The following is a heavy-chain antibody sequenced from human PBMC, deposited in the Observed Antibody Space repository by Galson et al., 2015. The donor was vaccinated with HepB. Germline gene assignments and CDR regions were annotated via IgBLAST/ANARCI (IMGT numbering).Heavy chain of an antibody. V-gene: IGHV3-9*01. D-gene: IGHD5-24*01. CDR3: AKDRRWLDAFDI. CDR2: ISWNSASM. Sequence: SLRLSCAASGFTFDDYAMHWVRQAPGKGLEWVSTISWNSASMGYADSVKGRFTISRDNAKNSLYLQMNSLRAEDTALYYCAKDRRWLDAFDIWGQGTMVTVSS. CDR1: GFTFDDYA. J-gene: IGHJ3*02.